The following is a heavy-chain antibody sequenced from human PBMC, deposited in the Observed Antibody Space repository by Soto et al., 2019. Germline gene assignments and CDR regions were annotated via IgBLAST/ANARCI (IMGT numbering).Heavy chain of an antibody. CDR2: LSGGGSNT. V-gene: IGHV3-23*01. D-gene: IGHD4-17*01. J-gene: IGHJ4*02. CDR1: GFSFSTYS. CDR3: ARWDGYGDV. Sequence: QSWGSLRLSCAASGFSFSTYSMAWVRQTPGKGLAWVSGLSGGGSNTFYADSVQGRFTISVDNSKNTVYLQMNSLRVEDTAVYYCARWDGYGDVWGQGTLVTVSS.